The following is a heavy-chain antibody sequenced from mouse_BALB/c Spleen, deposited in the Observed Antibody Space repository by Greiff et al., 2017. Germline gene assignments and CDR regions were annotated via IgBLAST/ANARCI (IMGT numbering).Heavy chain of an antibody. J-gene: IGHJ2*01. CDR3: ARQGYGNYDY. Sequence: EVQLQQSGGGLVQPGGSLKLSCAASGFTFSSYTMSWVRQTPEKRLEWVAYISNGGGSTYYPDTVKGRFTISRDNAKNTLYLQMSSLKSEDTAMYYCARQGYGNYDYWGQGTTLTVSS. CDR2: ISNGGGST. V-gene: IGHV5-12-2*01. D-gene: IGHD2-10*02. CDR1: GFTFSSYT.